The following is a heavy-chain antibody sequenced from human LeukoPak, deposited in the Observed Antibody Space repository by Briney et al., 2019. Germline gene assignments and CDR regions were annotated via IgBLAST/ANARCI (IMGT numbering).Heavy chain of an antibody. CDR3: VRDSGSY. CDR2: IFYSGST. V-gene: IGHV4-61*01. J-gene: IGHJ4*02. CDR1: GGSVSSANYY. D-gene: IGHD1-26*01. Sequence: SETLSLTCTVSGGSVSSANYYWSWIRQPPGKGLEWIGYIFYSGSTSYNPSLQSRVTISVDSSKNQFSLNLSTVTAADTAVYYCVRDSGSYWGRGTLVTDSS.